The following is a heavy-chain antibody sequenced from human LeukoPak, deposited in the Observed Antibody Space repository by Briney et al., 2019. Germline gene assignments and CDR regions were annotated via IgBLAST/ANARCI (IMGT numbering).Heavy chain of an antibody. CDR3: ARVPGYCSGGSCFYAFDI. J-gene: IGHJ3*02. CDR2: IYHSGSS. Sequence: SETLSLTCTVSGGSISNYYWSWIRQPPGKGLEWTGHIYHSGSSNYNPSLKSRVTISVDTSKNQFSLKLSSVTAADTAVYYCARVPGYCSGGSCFYAFDIWGQGTMVTVSS. CDR1: GGSISNYY. D-gene: IGHD2-15*01. V-gene: IGHV4-59*01.